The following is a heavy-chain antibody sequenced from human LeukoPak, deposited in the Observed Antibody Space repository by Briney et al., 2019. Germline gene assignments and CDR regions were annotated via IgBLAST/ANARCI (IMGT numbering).Heavy chain of an antibody. J-gene: IGHJ5*01. CDR2: INPNSGDT. V-gene: IGHV1-2*02. Sequence: ASVRVSCKASGYTFTGYYIHWVRQAPGQGLEWMGWINPNSGDTNHAQKFQGRVTMTRDTSISTAYMELSRLRSDDTALYYCARDRTVVWFESWGQGTLVTVSS. D-gene: IGHD3-10*01. CDR3: ARDRTVVWFES. CDR1: GYTFTGYY.